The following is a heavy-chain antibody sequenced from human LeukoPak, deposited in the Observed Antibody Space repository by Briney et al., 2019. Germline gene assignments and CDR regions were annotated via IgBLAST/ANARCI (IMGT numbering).Heavy chain of an antibody. CDR1: GFTFSSYS. V-gene: IGHV3-21*01. CDR2: ISSSSSYI. CDR3: ARESVAGNRDFDY. D-gene: IGHD6-19*01. Sequence: GGSLRLSCAASGFTFSSYSMNWVRQAPGKGLEWVSSISSSSSYIYYADSVKGRFTISRDNAKNSLYLQMNSLRAEDTAVYYCARESVAGNRDFDYWGQGTLVTISS. J-gene: IGHJ4*02.